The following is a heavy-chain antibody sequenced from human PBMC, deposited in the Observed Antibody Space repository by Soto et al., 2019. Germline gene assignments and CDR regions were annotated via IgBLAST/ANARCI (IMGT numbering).Heavy chain of an antibody. CDR3: ARLIPVYCSGGSCYPRFGLEEFDP. Sequence: SETLSLTCTVSGGSISSYYWSWIRQPPGKGLEWIGYIYYSGSTNYNPSLKSRVTISVDTSKNQFSLRLSSVTAADTAVYYCARLIPVYCSGGSCYPRFGLEEFDPWGQGTLVTVSS. CDR1: GGSISSYY. D-gene: IGHD2-15*01. J-gene: IGHJ5*02. V-gene: IGHV4-59*08. CDR2: IYYSGST.